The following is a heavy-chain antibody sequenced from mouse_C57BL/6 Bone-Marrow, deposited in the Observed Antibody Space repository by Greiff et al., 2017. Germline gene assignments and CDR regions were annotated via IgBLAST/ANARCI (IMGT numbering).Heavy chain of an antibody. CDR2: INPNNGGT. Sequence: EVQLKQSGPELVKPGASLKISCKASGYTFTDYYMNWVKQSHGKSLEWIGDINPNNGGTSYNQKFKGKATLTVDKSSSTAYMELRSLTSEDSAVYYCANWEGWFAYWGQGTLVTVSA. J-gene: IGHJ3*01. CDR1: GYTFTDYY. V-gene: IGHV1-26*01. CDR3: ANWEGWFAY. D-gene: IGHD4-1*01.